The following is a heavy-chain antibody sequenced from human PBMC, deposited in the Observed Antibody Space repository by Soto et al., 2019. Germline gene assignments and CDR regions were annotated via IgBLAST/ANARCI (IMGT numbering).Heavy chain of an antibody. D-gene: IGHD3-3*01. V-gene: IGHV3-23*01. CDR2: ISGSGGST. CDR3: ATGYHDFWSGYPHPMDV. J-gene: IGHJ6*03. CDR1: GFTFSSYA. Sequence: GGSLRLSCAASGFTFSSYAMSWVRQAPGKGLEWVSAISGSGGSTYYADSVKGRFTISRDNSKNTLYLQMNSLRAEDTAVYYCATGYHDFWSGYPHPMDVWGKGTTVTVSS.